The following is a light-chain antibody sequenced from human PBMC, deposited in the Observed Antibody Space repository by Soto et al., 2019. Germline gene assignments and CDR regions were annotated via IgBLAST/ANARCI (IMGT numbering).Light chain of an antibody. V-gene: IGKV4-1*01. CDR2: WAS. CDR3: QQYYSTPYT. J-gene: IGKJ2*01. Sequence: DIVMTQSPDSLAVSLGERATINCKSSQSVLYSSNNKNYLAWYQQKPGQPPKLLIYWASTRESGVPDRFSGSGAGTDFTLTNSSLQAEDVAVYYLQQYYSTPYTFGQGAKLEIK. CDR1: QSVLYSSNNKNY.